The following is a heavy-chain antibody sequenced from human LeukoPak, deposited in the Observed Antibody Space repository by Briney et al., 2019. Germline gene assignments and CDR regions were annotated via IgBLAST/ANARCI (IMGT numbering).Heavy chain of an antibody. V-gene: IGHV4-59*01. D-gene: IGHD3-22*01. J-gene: IGHJ6*02. CDR1: GGSISSYY. CDR3: ARDGLSLPPRRFGMDV. Sequence: PSETLSLTCSVSGGSISSYYWSWIRQPPGKGLEWIGYIYYSGSTNYNPSLKSRVTISVDTTKNQFSLKLSSVTAADAAVYYCARDGLSLPPRRFGMDVWGQGTTV. CDR2: IYYSGST.